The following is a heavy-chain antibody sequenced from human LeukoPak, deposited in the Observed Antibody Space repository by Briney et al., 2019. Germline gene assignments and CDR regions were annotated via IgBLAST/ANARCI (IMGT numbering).Heavy chain of an antibody. CDR3: AKDIRYCSGGSCYTTPDY. Sequence: PGGSLRLSCAASGFIFSNYAMHWVRQAPGKGLEWEAVISSDGSKKDHADSVKGRFTISRDNSKNTVYLQMNSLRAEDTAVYYCAKDIRYCSGGSCYTTPDYWGQGTLVTVSS. J-gene: IGHJ4*02. D-gene: IGHD2-15*01. CDR1: GFIFSNYA. CDR2: ISSDGSKK. V-gene: IGHV3-30*04.